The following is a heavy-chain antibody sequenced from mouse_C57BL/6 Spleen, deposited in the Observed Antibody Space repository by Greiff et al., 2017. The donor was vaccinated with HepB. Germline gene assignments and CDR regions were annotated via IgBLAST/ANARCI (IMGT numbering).Heavy chain of an antibody. Sequence: QVQLQQPGAELVMPGASVKLSCKASGYTFTSYWMHWVKQRPGQGLEWIGEIDPSDIYTNYNQKFKGKSTLTVDKSSSTAYMQLSSLTSEESAVYYCARGEYSYYFEGWGKGTTLTVAS. CDR1: GYTFTSYW. CDR2: IDPSDIYT. D-gene: IGHD2-13*01. J-gene: IGHJ2*01. CDR3: ARGEYSYYFEG. V-gene: IGHV1-69*01.